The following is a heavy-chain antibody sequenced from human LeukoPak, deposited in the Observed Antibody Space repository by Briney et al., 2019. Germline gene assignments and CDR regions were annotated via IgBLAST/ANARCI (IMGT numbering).Heavy chain of an antibody. CDR1: GYTFTGYY. D-gene: IGHD5-24*01. J-gene: IGHJ6*02. V-gene: IGHV1-2*02. Sequence: ASVKVSCKASGYTFTGYYMHWVRQAPGQGLEWMAWINPNSGGTNYAQKFQGRVTMTRDTSISTAYMELSRLRSDDTAVYYCARRGRDGYKAPDYYYGMDVWGQGTTVTVSS. CDR2: INPNSGGT. CDR3: ARRGRDGYKAPDYYYGMDV.